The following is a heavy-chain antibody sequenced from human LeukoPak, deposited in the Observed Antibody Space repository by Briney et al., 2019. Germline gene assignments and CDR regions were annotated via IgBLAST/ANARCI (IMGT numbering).Heavy chain of an antibody. CDR2: IYYSGSS. CDR3: ARGGYYGSGNDFRFDP. J-gene: IGHJ5*02. V-gene: IGHV4-61*01. D-gene: IGHD3-10*01. CDR1: SGSISTSNYY. Sequence: SETLSLTCTVSSGSISTSNYYWSWIRQPPGKGLEWIGYIYYSGSSNYKPSLKSRVTISVDTSKNQFSLKLNSVTAADTAVYYCARGGYYGSGNDFRFDPWGQGTLVTVSS.